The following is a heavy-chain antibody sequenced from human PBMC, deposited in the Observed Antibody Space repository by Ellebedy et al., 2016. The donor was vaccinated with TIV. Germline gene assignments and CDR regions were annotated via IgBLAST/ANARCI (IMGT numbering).Heavy chain of an antibody. Sequence: GESLKISCEASQFTFSSYAMSWVRQAPGKGLEWVSAISDSGGATNYANSVKGRFTISRDNSKNMLYLQMNSLRAEDTAVYYCASGGAYFYDNSKGEGWGQGTLVSVSS. V-gene: IGHV3-23*01. D-gene: IGHD3-22*01. CDR2: ISDSGGAT. CDR3: ASGGAYFYDNSKGEG. CDR1: QFTFSSYA. J-gene: IGHJ4*02.